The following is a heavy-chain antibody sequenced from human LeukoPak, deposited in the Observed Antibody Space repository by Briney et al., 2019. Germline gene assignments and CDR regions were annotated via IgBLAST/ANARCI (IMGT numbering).Heavy chain of an antibody. Sequence: SETLSLTCAVYGGSFSGYYWSWIRQPPGKGLEWIGEINHSGSTNYNPSLKSRVTISVDTSKNQFSLELSSVTAADTAVYYCALRSWLVRPFDYWGQGTLVTVSS. CDR2: INHSGST. CDR1: GGSFSGYY. D-gene: IGHD6-19*01. CDR3: ALRSWLVRPFDY. V-gene: IGHV4-34*01. J-gene: IGHJ4*02.